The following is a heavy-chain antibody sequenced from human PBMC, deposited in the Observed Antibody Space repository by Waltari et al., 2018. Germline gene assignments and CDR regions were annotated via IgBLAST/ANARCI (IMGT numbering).Heavy chain of an antibody. CDR2: VYYTGST. CDR3: ATHASTWYDGDNWFDP. CDR1: GDSISSTTYY. D-gene: IGHD1-1*01. Sequence: QLQLQESGPGLVKSSGTLSLTCTVSGDSISSTTYYWGWIRQPPGKGLEWIGNVYYTGSTFSNPSLKSRVTISVDTPNNQFSLELRSVTAADTAVYYCATHASTWYDGDNWFDPWGQGTLVTVSS. J-gene: IGHJ5*02. V-gene: IGHV4-39*01.